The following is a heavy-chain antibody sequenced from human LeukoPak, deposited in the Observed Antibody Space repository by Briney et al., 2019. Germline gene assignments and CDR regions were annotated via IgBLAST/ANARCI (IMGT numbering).Heavy chain of an antibody. CDR3: ATGRYCSSTSCYTYCDY. D-gene: IGHD2-2*02. J-gene: IGHJ4*02. V-gene: IGHV4-34*01. CDR2: INHSGST. CDR1: GGSFSGYY. Sequence: PSETLSLTCAVYGGSFSGYYWSWIRQPPGKGLEWIGEINHSGSTNYNPSLKSRVTISVDTSKNQFSLKLSSVTAADTAVYYCATGRYCSSTSCYTYCDYWGQGTLVTVSS.